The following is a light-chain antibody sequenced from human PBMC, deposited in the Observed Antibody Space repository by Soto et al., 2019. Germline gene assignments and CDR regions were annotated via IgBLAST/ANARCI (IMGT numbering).Light chain of an antibody. Sequence: QAVVTQPPSASGTPGQRVTLSCSGSSSNIGTSTVNWYQQVPGTGPKLLIYSNIQRPSGVPDRFSGSKSGTSASLAISVLQSEDEADYSCAAWDASLNGVRFGRGTKLTVL. V-gene: IGLV1-44*01. CDR3: AAWDASLNGVR. J-gene: IGLJ2*01. CDR1: SSNIGTST. CDR2: SNI.